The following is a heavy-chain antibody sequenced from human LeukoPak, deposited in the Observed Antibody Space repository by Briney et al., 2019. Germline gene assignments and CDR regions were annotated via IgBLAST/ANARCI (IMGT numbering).Heavy chain of an antibody. D-gene: IGHD5-24*01. CDR2: ISRGGDSP. V-gene: IGHV3-23*01. CDR1: GFTFSSYA. J-gene: IGHJ4*02. CDR3: ARGDGYQKTYYFDY. Sequence: GGSLRLSCAASGFTFSSYAMSWVRQAPGKGLQWVSAISRGGDSPYYADSVKGRFTISRDNSRNALYLQMNSLRAEDTAVYYCARGDGYQKTYYFDYWGQGTLVTVSS.